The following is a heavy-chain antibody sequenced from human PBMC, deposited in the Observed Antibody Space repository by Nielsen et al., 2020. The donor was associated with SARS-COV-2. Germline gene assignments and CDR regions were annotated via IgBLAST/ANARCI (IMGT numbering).Heavy chain of an antibody. J-gene: IGHJ3*01. V-gene: IGHV4-34*01. CDR2: IDHSGTA. CDR3: ARAPDVDVLTGDYPDGFDV. D-gene: IGHD3-9*01. Sequence: SETLSLTCAVYGGSFSGYCWSWNRQPPGKGLEWIGEIDHSGTATLNPSLKGRVTVSVNPSKNQFSLKMTSMTAADTAVYFCARAPDVDVLTGDYPDGFDVWGQGTGVTVSS. CDR1: GGSFSGYC.